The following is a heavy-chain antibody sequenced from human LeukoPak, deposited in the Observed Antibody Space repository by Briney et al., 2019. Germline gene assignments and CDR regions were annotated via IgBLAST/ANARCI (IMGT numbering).Heavy chain of an antibody. CDR1: GGSFSGYY. J-gene: IGHJ5*02. CDR2: INHSGST. CDR3: ARGPWYSSSWYGWFGP. Sequence: SETLSLTCAVYGGSFSGYYWSWIRQPPGKGLEWIGEINHSGSTNYNPSLKSRITIPVDTSKNQFSLKLSSVTAADTAVYYCARGPWYSSSWYGWFGPWGQGTLVTVSS. D-gene: IGHD6-13*01. V-gene: IGHV4-34*01.